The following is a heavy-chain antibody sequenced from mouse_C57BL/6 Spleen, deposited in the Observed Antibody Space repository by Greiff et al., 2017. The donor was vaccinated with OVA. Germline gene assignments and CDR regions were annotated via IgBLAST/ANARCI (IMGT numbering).Heavy chain of an antibody. D-gene: IGHD2-4*01. V-gene: IGHV5-17*01. Sequence: EVKVVESGGGLVKPGGSLKLSCAASGFTFSDYGMHWVRQAPEKGLEWVAYISSGSSTIYYADTVKGRFTISRDNAKNTLFLQMTSLRSEDTAVYYCARDDYHYWYFDVWGTGTTVTVSS. CDR2: ISSGSSTI. J-gene: IGHJ1*03. CDR3: ARDDYHYWYFDV. CDR1: GFTFSDYG.